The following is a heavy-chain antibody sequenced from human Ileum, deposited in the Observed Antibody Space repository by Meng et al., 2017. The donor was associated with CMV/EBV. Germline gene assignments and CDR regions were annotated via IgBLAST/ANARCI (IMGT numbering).Heavy chain of an antibody. CDR2: INPNSGTT. CDR3: ARGNYDSSGFSPFDH. CDR1: EYVVSDNY. Sequence: QVALAEAGTEVENPGASVKVSCKAAEYVVSDNYINWVRQAPGPGLEGMGWINPNSGTTTYAQKFHDGVTMTRDTSISTAYMELSRLRSDDTAVYYCARGNYDSSGFSPFDHWGQGTLVTVSS. D-gene: IGHD3-22*01. J-gene: IGHJ4*02. V-gene: IGHV1-2*02.